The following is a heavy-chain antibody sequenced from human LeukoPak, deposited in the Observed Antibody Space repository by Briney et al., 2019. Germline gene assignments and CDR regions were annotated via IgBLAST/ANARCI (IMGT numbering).Heavy chain of an antibody. CDR2: IYHSGST. CDR3: ARGGGWTSPGSVWYFDL. V-gene: IGHV4-30-2*01. J-gene: IGHJ2*01. D-gene: IGHD3-10*01. CDR1: GGSISSGGYS. Sequence: PSQTLSLTCAVSGGSISSGGYSWNWIRQPPGKGLEWIGYIYHSGSTHHNPSLKSRVTISVDRSKNQYSLKLSSVTAADTAVYYCARGGGWTSPGSVWYFDLWGRDTLVTVSS.